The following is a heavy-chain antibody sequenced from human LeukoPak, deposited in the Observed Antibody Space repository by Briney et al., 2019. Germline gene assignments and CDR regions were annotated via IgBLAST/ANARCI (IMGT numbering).Heavy chain of an antibody. Sequence: EASVKVSCKASGYTFTSYDINWVRQAPGQGLEWMGWINPNSGGTNYAQKFQGRVTMTRDTSISTAYMELSRLRSDDTAVYYCARDRVRIAAAGTGWFDPWGQGTLVTVSS. CDR3: ARDRVRIAAAGTGWFDP. CDR2: INPNSGGT. J-gene: IGHJ5*02. V-gene: IGHV1-2*02. D-gene: IGHD6-13*01. CDR1: GYTFTSYD.